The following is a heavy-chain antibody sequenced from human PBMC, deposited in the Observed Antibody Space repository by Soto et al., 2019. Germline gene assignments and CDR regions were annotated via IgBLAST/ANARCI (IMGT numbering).Heavy chain of an antibody. V-gene: IGHV3-15*07. CDR3: SHGYYQYFGS. CDR1: GVTLSDVW. J-gene: IGHJ1*01. Sequence: PGGSLRLSCAVSGVTLSDVWMNWVRQAPGKGPEWVGRIKSQTDGGTLDYAAPVKDRFTISRDDSQNTLYLQMNSLKTEDTAVYYCSHGYYQYFGSWGQGSLVTVSS. D-gene: IGHD5-18*01. CDR2: IKSQTDGGTL.